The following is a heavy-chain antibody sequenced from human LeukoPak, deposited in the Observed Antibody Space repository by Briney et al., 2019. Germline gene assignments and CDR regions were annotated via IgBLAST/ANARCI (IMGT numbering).Heavy chain of an antibody. J-gene: IGHJ4*02. CDR2: ISGSGGST. Sequence: QSGGSLRLSCAASGFTFSSYAMTWVRQAPGKGLEWVSAISGSGGSTYYADSVRGRFTISRDNAKNTLYLQMNSLRAEDTAVYYCAGGWDYFDYWGQGTLVTVSS. V-gene: IGHV3-23*01. CDR3: AGGWDYFDY. D-gene: IGHD1-26*01. CDR1: GFTFSSYA.